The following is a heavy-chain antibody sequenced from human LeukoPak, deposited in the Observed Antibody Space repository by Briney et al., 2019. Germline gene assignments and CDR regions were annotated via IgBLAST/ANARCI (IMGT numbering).Heavy chain of an antibody. Sequence: SQTLSLTCTVSGGSIGSGGYYWSWIRQHPGKGLEWIGYIYYSGSTYYNPSLKSRVTISVDTSKNQFSLKLSSVTAADTAVYYCARDRGDYGDYYFDYWGQGTLVTVSS. D-gene: IGHD4-17*01. CDR3: ARDRGDYGDYYFDY. J-gene: IGHJ4*02. V-gene: IGHV4-31*03. CDR1: GGSIGSGGYY. CDR2: IYYSGST.